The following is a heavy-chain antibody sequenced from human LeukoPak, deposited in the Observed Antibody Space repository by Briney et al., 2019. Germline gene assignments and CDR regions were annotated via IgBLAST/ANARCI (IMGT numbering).Heavy chain of an antibody. CDR2: IYYSGST. D-gene: IGHD5-24*01. CDR3: ARRDLRSDAFDI. CDR1: GGSISSYY. V-gene: IGHV4-59*01. J-gene: IGHJ3*02. Sequence: PSETLSLTCTVSGGSISSYYWSWIRQPPGKGLEWIGYIYYSGSTNYNPSLKSRVTISVDTSKNQFSLKLGSVTAADTAVYYCARRDLRSDAFDIWGQGTMVTVSS.